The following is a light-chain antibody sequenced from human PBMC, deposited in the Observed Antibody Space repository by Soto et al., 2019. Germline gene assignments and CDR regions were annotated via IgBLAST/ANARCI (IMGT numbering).Light chain of an antibody. J-gene: IGKJ4*01. CDR1: QSVSSY. Sequence: EIVLTQSPATLSLSPGERATLSCRASQSVSSYLAWYQQKPGQAPRLLIYDASSRATGIPARFSGSGSETDFTLTISSLEPEDFAVYYCQQRSNWPPALTFGGGTKGEIK. V-gene: IGKV3-11*01. CDR2: DAS. CDR3: QQRSNWPPALT.